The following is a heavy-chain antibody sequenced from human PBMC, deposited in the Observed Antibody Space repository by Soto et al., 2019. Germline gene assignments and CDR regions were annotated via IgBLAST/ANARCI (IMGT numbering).Heavy chain of an antibody. CDR3: AKDTVVPAAIYYYGMDV. V-gene: IGHV3-23*01. J-gene: IGHJ6*02. D-gene: IGHD2-2*01. Sequence: GGSLRLSCAASGFTFSSYAMSWVRQAPGKGLEWVSAISGSGGSTYYADSVKGRFTISRDNSKNTLYLQMNSLRAEDTAVYYWAKDTVVPAAIYYYGMDVWGQGTTVTSP. CDR1: GFTFSSYA. CDR2: ISGSGGST.